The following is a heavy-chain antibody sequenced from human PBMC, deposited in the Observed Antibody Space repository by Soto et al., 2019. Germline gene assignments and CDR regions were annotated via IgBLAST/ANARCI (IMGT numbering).Heavy chain of an antibody. V-gene: IGHV4-39*01. CDR3: ARMYGGYAPFDY. CDR1: GGSISSSSYY. CDR2: IYYSGST. Sequence: NPSETLSLTCTVSGGSISSSSYYWGWIRQPPGKGLEWIGSIYYSGSTYYNPSLKSRVTISVDTSKNQFSLKLSSVTAADTAVYYCARMYGGYAPFDYWGQGTLVTVSS. D-gene: IGHD5-12*01. J-gene: IGHJ4*02.